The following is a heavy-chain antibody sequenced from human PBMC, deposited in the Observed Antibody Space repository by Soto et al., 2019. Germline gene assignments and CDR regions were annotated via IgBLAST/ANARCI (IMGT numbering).Heavy chain of an antibody. V-gene: IGHV3-72*01. D-gene: IGHD3-10*01. Sequence: VQLVESGGGLVQPGGSLRLSCAASGFTFSDHYMDWVRQAPGKGLEWVGRSKNKADSYTTEYAASVEGRFTITRDXAKSSVFLQMNSLKTEDTAVYYCTVWGSGNDFGAAWGQGILVTVSS. CDR2: SKNKADSYTT. CDR1: GFTFSDHY. CDR3: TVWGSGNDFGAA. J-gene: IGHJ4*02.